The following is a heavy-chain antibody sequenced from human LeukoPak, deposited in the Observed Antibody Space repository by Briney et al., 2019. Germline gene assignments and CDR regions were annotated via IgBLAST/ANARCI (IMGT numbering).Heavy chain of an antibody. Sequence: GGSLRLSCAASGFTFSSYGMHWVRQAPGKGLEWVAVIWYDGSNKYYADSVKGRFTISRDNSKNTLYLQMNSLRAEDTAVYSCAKGGGSSCYSPLDYWGQGTLVTVSS. CDR1: GFTFSSYG. V-gene: IGHV3-30*02. D-gene: IGHD2-2*01. CDR2: IWYDGSNK. CDR3: AKGGGSSCYSPLDY. J-gene: IGHJ4*02.